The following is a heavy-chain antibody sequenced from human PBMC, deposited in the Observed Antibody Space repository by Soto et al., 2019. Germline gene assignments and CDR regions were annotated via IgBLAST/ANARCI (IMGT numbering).Heavy chain of an antibody. J-gene: IGHJ5*02. CDR3: AREVSASVYDFWSGPQGWFDP. D-gene: IGHD3-3*01. CDR1: GFTFSSYE. CDR2: ISSSGSTI. V-gene: IGHV3-48*03. Sequence: EVQLVESGGGLVQPGGSLRLSCAASGFTFSSYEMNWVRQAPGKGLEWVSYISSSGSTIYYADSVKGRFTISRDNAKNSLDLQMNSLRAEDTAVYYCAREVSASVYDFWSGPQGWFDPWGQGTLVTVSS.